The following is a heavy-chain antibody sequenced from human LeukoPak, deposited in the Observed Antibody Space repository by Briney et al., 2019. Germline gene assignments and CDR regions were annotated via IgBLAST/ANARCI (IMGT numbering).Heavy chain of an antibody. D-gene: IGHD5-12*01. CDR3: TTYISGYDWDWFDP. V-gene: IGHV3-15*01. J-gene: IGHJ5*02. Sequence: GGSLRLSCAASGFTFSNAWMSWVRQAPGKGLEWVGRIKSKTDGGTTDYAAPVKGRFTISRDDSKNTLYVQMNSLKTEDTAVYYCTTYISGYDWDWFDPWGQGTLVTVSS. CDR2: IKSKTDGGTT. CDR1: GFTFSNAW.